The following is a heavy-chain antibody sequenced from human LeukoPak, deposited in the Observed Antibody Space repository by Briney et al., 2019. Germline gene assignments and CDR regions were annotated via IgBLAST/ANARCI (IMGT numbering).Heavy chain of an antibody. D-gene: IGHD2-8*02. CDR2: IYHSGST. CDR3: ARVRGVDGSLFDY. J-gene: IGHJ4*02. CDR1: GGSISSGGYS. Sequence: SQTLSLTCAVSGGSISSGGYSWSWIRQPPGKGLEWIGYIYHSGSTYYNPSLKSRVTISVDRSKNQFSLKLSSVTAADTAVYYCARVRGVDGSLFDYWGQGTLVTVSS. V-gene: IGHV4-30-2*01.